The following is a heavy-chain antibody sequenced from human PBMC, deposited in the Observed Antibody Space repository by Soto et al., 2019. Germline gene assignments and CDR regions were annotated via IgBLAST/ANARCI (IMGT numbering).Heavy chain of an antibody. CDR2: IYYSRST. J-gene: IGHJ6*02. CDR3: ARVSCTGGACEGAVDV. Sequence: SETLSLTYTVSGGSVISPIYYLGWIRRAPGKELEWLGNIYYSRSTYYNPPLESRLTTSADTSKHYFSLRRPSATAADTAVYYCARVSCTGGACEGAVDVRGRGTPVLVSS. CDR1: GGSVISPIYY. V-gene: IGHV4-39*02. D-gene: IGHD2-8*02.